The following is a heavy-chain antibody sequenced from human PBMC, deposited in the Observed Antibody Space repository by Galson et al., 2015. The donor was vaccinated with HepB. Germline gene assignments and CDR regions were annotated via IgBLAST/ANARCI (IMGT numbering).Heavy chain of an antibody. CDR3: AKDARRTSGWYYFDY. J-gene: IGHJ4*02. D-gene: IGHD6-19*01. CDR1: GFTFSSQA. Sequence: SLRLSCAASGFTFSSQAMGWVRQAPGRGLEWVSSITDSGASTYYADSVRGRFTISRDNSRNTLYLQMNSLRAEDTAIFYCAKDARRTSGWYYFDYWGQGILVTVSS. V-gene: IGHV3-23*01. CDR2: ITDSGAST.